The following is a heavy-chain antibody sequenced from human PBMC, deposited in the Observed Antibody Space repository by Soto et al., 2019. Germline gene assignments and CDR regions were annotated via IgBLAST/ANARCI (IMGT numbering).Heavy chain of an antibody. J-gene: IGHJ4*02. D-gene: IGHD3-16*02. Sequence: LSLTCTVSGGSFKSGSYSWSWIRQPPGKGLEWIGYVYHTGRTSYNPSLKSRVSISMDTSKNQFSLNLDSVTAADTAVYYCARAYVHDYVWGSYRRYYFDYWGQGTLVTVSS. V-gene: IGHV4-61*01. CDR1: GGSFKSGSYS. CDR3: ARAYVHDYVWGSYRRYYFDY. CDR2: VYHTGRT.